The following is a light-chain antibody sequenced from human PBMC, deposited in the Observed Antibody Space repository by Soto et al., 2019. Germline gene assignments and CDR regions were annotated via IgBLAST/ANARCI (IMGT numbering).Light chain of an antibody. Sequence: QSALTQPPSASGSPGQSVTISCTGTSSDVGAYNFVSWYQQHPGRAPKLLIYEVTKRPSGVPDRFSASTSGNTASLTISGLQAEDAADYYCSSYAGANNVLFGGGTKLTVL. J-gene: IGLJ2*01. CDR1: SSDVGAYNF. V-gene: IGLV2-8*01. CDR3: SSYAGANNVL. CDR2: EVT.